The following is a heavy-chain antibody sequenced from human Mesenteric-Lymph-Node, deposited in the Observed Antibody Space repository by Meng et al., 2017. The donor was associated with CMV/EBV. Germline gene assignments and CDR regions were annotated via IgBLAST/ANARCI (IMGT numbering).Heavy chain of an antibody. D-gene: IGHD3-16*01. CDR3: AFRSRLIMIRGDYYALDV. CDR2: IYSGDST. J-gene: IGHJ6*02. Sequence: GESLKISCAASGFSVSSNYMSWVRQAPGKGLEWVSVIYSGDSTYYADSVKGRFTISRDNSKNTLYLQMNSLRVEDTAVYYCAFRSRLIMIRGDYYALDVWGHGTTVTVSS. CDR1: GFSVSSNY. V-gene: IGHV3-53*01.